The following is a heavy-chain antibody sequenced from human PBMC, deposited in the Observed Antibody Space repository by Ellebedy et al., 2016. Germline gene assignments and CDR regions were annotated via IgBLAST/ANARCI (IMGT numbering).Heavy chain of an antibody. CDR2: ISSSSSYI. V-gene: IGHV3-21*01. CDR1: GFTFSSYS. Sequence: GGSLRLSRAASGFTFSSYSMNWVRQAPGKGLEWVSSISSSSSYIYYADSVKGRFTISRDNAKNSLYLQMNSLRAEDTAVYYCARDREPTYGDSTAGYYYYGMDVWGQGTTVTVSS. CDR3: ARDREPTYGDSTAGYYYYGMDV. D-gene: IGHD4-17*01. J-gene: IGHJ6*02.